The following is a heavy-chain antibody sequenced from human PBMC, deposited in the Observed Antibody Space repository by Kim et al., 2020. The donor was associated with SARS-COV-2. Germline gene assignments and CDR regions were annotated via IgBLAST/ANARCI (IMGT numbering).Heavy chain of an antibody. V-gene: IGHV3-23*01. CDR3: AKGADRSRSGMDV. D-gene: IGHD3-16*01. Sequence: GGSLRLSCAASGFTFSSYAMSWVRQAPGEGLEWVSAISSSGGSTYYADSVKGRFTISRDNSKNTLYLQMNSLRAEDTAVYYCAKGADRSRSGMDVWGQGTTVTVSS. J-gene: IGHJ6*02. CDR2: ISSSGGST. CDR1: GFTFSSYA.